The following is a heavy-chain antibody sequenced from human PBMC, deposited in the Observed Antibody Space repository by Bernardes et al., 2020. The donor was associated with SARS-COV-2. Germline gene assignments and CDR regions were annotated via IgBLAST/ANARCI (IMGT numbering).Heavy chain of an antibody. D-gene: IGHD3-22*01. CDR3: ARRPTHYYDSSGYSDAFDI. CDR2: IYPGDSDT. Sequence: GESLKISCKGSGYSFTSYWIGWVRHMPGKGLEWMGIIYPGDSDTRYSPSFQGQVTISADKSISTAYLQWSSLKASDTAMYYCARRPTHYYDSSGYSDAFDIWGQGTMVTVSS. CDR1: GYSFTSYW. J-gene: IGHJ3*02. V-gene: IGHV5-51*01.